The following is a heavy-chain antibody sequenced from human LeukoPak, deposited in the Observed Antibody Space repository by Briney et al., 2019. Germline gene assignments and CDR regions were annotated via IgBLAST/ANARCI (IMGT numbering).Heavy chain of an antibody. CDR1: GGSISSYY. Sequence: SETLSLTCTVSGGSISSYYWSWIRQPPGKGLEWIGYIYYSGSTNYNPSLESRVTISVDTSKNQFSLKLSSVTAADTAVYYCASHVYCSSTSCSWGNYYGMDVWGKGTTVTVSS. J-gene: IGHJ6*04. V-gene: IGHV4-59*01. D-gene: IGHD2-2*01. CDR2: IYYSGST. CDR3: ASHVYCSSTSCSWGNYYGMDV.